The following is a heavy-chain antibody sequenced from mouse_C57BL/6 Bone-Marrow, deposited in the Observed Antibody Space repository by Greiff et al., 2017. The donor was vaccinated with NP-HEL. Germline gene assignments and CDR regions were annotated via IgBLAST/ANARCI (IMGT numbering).Heavy chain of an antibody. CDR3: TRRNPQLLRFFDY. CDR2: IDPETGGT. V-gene: IGHV1-15*01. D-gene: IGHD1-1*01. CDR1: GYTFTDYE. Sequence: QVHVKQSGAELVRPGASVTLSCKASGYTFTDYEMHWVKQTPVHGLEWIGAIDPETGGTAYNQKFKGKAILTADKSSSTAYMELRSLTSEDSAVYYCTRRNPQLLRFFDYWGQGTTLTVSS. J-gene: IGHJ2*01.